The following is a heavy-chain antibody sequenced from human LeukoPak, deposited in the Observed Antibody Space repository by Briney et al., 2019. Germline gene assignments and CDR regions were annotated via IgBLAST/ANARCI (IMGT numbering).Heavy chain of an antibody. Sequence: SETLSLTCTVSGGSISRGGYYWSWIRQHPGKGLEWIGYIYYSGSTYYNPSLKSRVTISVDTSKNQFSLKLSSVTAADTALYYCARVRITGTLYSFDYWGQGTLVTVSS. D-gene: IGHD1-20*01. CDR3: ARVRITGTLYSFDY. CDR1: GGSISRGGYY. V-gene: IGHV4-31*03. CDR2: IYYSGST. J-gene: IGHJ4*02.